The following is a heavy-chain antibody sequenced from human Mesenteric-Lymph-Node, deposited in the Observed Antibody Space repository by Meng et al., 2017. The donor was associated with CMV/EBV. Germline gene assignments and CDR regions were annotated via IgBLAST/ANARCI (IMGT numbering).Heavy chain of an antibody. CDR2: IDPGNGTT. Sequence: SVSPFIIYAMHWIRQAPGQSLEWMGWIDPGNGTTVYSQKFRGRVPIPRDTSASTAYMELSGLRSEDTAIYYCARKITSNWGVGAFDIWGQGTMVTVSS. D-gene: IGHD7-27*01. CDR3: ARKITSNWGVGAFDI. V-gene: IGHV1-3*01. J-gene: IGHJ3*02. CDR1: VSPFIIYA.